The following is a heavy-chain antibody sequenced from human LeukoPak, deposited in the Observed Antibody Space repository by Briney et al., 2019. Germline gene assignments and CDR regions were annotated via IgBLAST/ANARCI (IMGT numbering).Heavy chain of an antibody. Sequence: GGSLRLSCAGSGFTFSSYRMTWVRQAPGKGLEWVANIKQDGSEKYYVDSVKGRFTISRDNAQNSLYLQMNSLRAEDTAVYYCARPRDSGWSKTWDCWGQGTLVTVSS. CDR1: GFTFSSYR. J-gene: IGHJ4*02. D-gene: IGHD6-13*01. CDR2: IKQDGSEK. CDR3: ARPRDSGWSKTWDC. V-gene: IGHV3-7*03.